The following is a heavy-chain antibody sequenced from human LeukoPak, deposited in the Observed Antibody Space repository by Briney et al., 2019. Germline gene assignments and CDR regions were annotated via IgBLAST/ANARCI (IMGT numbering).Heavy chain of an antibody. CDR1: GGSISSYY. J-gene: IGHJ4*02. CDR3: ARAIYCGGDCYSSLFDY. CDR2: IYYSGST. Sequence: SETLSLTCTVSGGSISSYYWSWIRQPPGKGLEGIGYIYYSGSTNYNPSLKSRVTISVDTSKNQFSLKLSSVTAADTAVYYCARAIYCGGDCYSSLFDYWGQGTLVTVSS. V-gene: IGHV4-59*01. D-gene: IGHD2-21*02.